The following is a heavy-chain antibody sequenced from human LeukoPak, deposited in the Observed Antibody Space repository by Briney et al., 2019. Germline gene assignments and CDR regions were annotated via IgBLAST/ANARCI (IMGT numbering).Heavy chain of an antibody. Sequence: TGGSWRFSCPAPGSKLRTFGLNWVGQAPAKGLEWVALISFDESNKYYLDSVKGRFTISRDNSKNTLYLQMNSLRPEDTAVYYCTRDPRHFDSCGQGTLVTVSS. CDR1: GSKLRTFG. CDR2: ISFDESNK. V-gene: IGHV3-30*03. J-gene: IGHJ5*01. D-gene: IGHD6-6*01. CDR3: TRDPRHFDS.